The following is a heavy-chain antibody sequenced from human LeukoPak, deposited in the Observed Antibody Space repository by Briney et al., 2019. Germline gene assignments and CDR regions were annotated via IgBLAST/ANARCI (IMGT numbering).Heavy chain of an antibody. D-gene: IGHD4-17*01. CDR2: ISRNSGST. CDR3: AKAMFSPSMATVTTDAFDI. J-gene: IGHJ3*02. CDR1: GFTFSSYS. V-gene: IGHV3-9*01. Sequence: GGSLRLSCAASGFTFSSYSMNWVRQAPGKGLEWVSGISRNSGSTGYADTVKGRFTISRDNATNSLYLQLNSLRAEDTALYYCAKAMFSPSMATVTTDAFDIWGQGTMVTVSS.